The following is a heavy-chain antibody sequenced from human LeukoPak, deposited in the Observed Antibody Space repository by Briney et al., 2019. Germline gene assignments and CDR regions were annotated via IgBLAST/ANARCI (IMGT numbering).Heavy chain of an antibody. CDR2: IIPIFGTA. CDR3: ARERIEDFWSGYYNGGYFDY. J-gene: IGHJ4*02. V-gene: IGHV1-69*01. Sequence: ASVKISPTAPGGTFSSYAISWVRQAPRQGLEWMGGIIPIFGTANYAQKFQGRVTITADESTSTAYMELSSLRSEDTAVYYCARERIEDFWSGYYNGGYFDYWGQGTLVTVSS. CDR1: GGTFSSYA. D-gene: IGHD3-3*01.